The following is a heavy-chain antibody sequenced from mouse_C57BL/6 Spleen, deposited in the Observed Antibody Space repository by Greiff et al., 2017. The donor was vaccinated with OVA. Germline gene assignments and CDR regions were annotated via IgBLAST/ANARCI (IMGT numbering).Heavy chain of an antibody. V-gene: IGHV5-4*01. J-gene: IGHJ2*01. D-gene: IGHD2-3*01. CDR1: GFTFSSYA. CDR3: ARDGPYDYFDY. Sequence: EVQLVESGGGLVKPGGSLKLSCAASGFTFSSYAMSWVRQTPEKRLEWVATISDGGSYTYYPDNVKGRFTISRDNAKNNLYLQMSHLKSEDTAMYYCARDGPYDYFDYWGQGTTLTVSS. CDR2: ISDGGSYT.